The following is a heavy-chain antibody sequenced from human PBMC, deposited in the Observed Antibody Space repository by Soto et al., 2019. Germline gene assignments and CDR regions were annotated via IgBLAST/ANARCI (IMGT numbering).Heavy chain of an antibody. CDR1: GYSFTTYW. CDR3: ARLGQGGYVQGMDV. J-gene: IGHJ6*02. V-gene: IGHV5-51*01. CDR2: IDPGDSET. Sequence: PGESLKISCKGSGYSFTTYWIGWVRQMPGKGLEWMGIIDPGDSETKYSPSFQGQVAISADKSINTAYLQWSSLKASDTAKYYCARLGQGGYVQGMDVWGQGTTVTVSS. D-gene: IGHD5-12*01.